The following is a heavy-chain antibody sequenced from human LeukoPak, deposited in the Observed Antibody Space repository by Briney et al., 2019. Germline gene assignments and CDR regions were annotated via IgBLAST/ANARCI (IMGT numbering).Heavy chain of an antibody. V-gene: IGHV3-9*01. Sequence: QPGRSLRLSCAASGFTFDDYAMHWVRQAPGKGLEWVSGISWNSGSIGYADSVKGRFTISRDNAKNSLYLQMNSLRAEDTALYYCAKARYSSSWYVSALFDCWGQGTLVTVSS. CDR1: GFTFDDYA. D-gene: IGHD6-13*01. CDR2: ISWNSGSI. J-gene: IGHJ4*02. CDR3: AKARYSSSWYVSALFDC.